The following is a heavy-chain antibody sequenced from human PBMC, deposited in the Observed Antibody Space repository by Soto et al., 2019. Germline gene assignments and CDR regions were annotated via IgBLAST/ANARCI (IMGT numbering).Heavy chain of an antibody. V-gene: IGHV3-33*01. Sequence: PGGALRLSCAASGFAFSTYGVHWGRQAPCKGLEWVAVVWYEGSNKYCADSVKGRVTISRDNSKNPMYLQLNSLRDEDTAVYYCESTGLVRGVIVPYYYMDVWXNGTTVTVSS. J-gene: IGHJ6*03. CDR2: VWYEGSNK. D-gene: IGHD3-10*01. CDR3: ESTGLVRGVIVPYYYMDV. CDR1: GFAFSTYG.